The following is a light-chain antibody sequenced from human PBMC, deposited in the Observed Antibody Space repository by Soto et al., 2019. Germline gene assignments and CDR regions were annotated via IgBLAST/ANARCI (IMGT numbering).Light chain of an antibody. Sequence: QSALTQLRSVSGSPGRSVTISCTGTSSDVGGYNYVSWYQQHPGKAPKVMIYDVSERPSGVPDRFSGSKSGNTASLTISGLQAEDEADYYCCSYAGSPRYVLGTGTKLTVL. CDR1: SSDVGGYNY. V-gene: IGLV2-11*01. CDR3: CSYAGSPRYV. J-gene: IGLJ1*01. CDR2: DVS.